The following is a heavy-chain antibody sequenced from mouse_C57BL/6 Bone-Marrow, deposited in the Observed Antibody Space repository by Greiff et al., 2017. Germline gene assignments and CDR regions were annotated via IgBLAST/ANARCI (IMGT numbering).Heavy chain of an antibody. Sequence: VKLVESGAELARPGASVKLSCKASGYTFTSYGISWVKQRTGQGLEWIGEIYPRSGNTYYNEKFKGKATLTADKSSSTAYMELRSLTSEDSAVYFCEDSNDWGQGTTLTVSS. J-gene: IGHJ2*01. CDR1: GYTFTSYG. V-gene: IGHV1-81*01. CDR3: EDSND. D-gene: IGHD2-5*01. CDR2: IYPRSGNT.